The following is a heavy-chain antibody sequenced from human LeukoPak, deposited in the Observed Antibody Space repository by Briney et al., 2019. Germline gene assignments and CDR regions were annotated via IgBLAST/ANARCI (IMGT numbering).Heavy chain of an antibody. D-gene: IGHD2-15*01. CDR1: VCTFSSYA. V-gene: IGHV1-69*13. J-gene: IGHJ6*02. Sequence: SVKVSCKASVCTFSSYAISWVRQAPGQGLEWMGGIIPIFGTANYAQKFQGRVTVTADESTSTAYMELSSLRSEDTAVYYCARSNVVVAGYYYYYGMDVWGQGTTVTVSS. CDR2: IIPIFGTA. CDR3: ARSNVVVAGYYYYYGMDV.